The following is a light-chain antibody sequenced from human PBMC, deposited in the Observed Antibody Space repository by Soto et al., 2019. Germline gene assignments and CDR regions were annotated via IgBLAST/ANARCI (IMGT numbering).Light chain of an antibody. CDR2: GAS. CDR3: QQYNNWPPIT. CDR1: QSVSNSF. Sequence: VLTPSPGTLSLSPGERATLSCMASQSVSNSFLAWYQQKPGQAPRLLIYGASTRATGIPDRFSGSGSGTDFTLTISRLEPEDFAVYYCQQYNNWPPITFGQGTRLEIK. V-gene: IGKV3-20*01. J-gene: IGKJ5*01.